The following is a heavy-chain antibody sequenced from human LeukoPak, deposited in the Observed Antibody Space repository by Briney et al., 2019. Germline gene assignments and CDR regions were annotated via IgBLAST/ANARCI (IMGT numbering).Heavy chain of an antibody. CDR1: GFTFSSYG. J-gene: IGHJ4*02. CDR2: ISYDGGNK. D-gene: IGHD5-18*01. CDR3: AKGAERGYSYGGDYFDY. V-gene: IGHV3-30*18. Sequence: GGSLRLSCAASGFTFSSYGMHWVRQAPGKGLEWVAVISYDGGNKYYADSVKGRFTISRDNSKNTLYLQMNSLRAEDTAVYYCAKGAERGYSYGGDYFDYWGQGTLVTVSS.